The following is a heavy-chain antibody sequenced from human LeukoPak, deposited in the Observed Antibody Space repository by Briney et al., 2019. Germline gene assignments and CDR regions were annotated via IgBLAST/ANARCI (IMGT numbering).Heavy chain of an antibody. CDR2: IYYSGST. J-gene: IGHJ3*02. CDR1: GGSISSGSYY. V-gene: IGHV4-61*01. CDR3: ARDIRQKGYYYDSSGYYYGDAFDI. Sequence: SETLSLTCTVSGGSISSGSYYWSWIRQPPGKGLEWIGYIYYSGSTNYNPSLKSRVTISVDTSKNQFSLKLSSVTAADTAVYYCARDIRQKGYYYDSSGYYYGDAFDIWGQGTMVTVSS. D-gene: IGHD3-22*01.